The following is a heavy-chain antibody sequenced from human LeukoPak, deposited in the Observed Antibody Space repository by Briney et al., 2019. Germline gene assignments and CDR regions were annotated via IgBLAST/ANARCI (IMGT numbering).Heavy chain of an antibody. Sequence: SETLSLTCSGSGASISSSTYYWGWIRQPPGKGLEWIESIYYSGSTYYNPSLKSRVTISVDTSKNQFSLKLSSVTAADTAVYYCARLSPYYGDYEEPWYFALWGRGTLVTVSS. D-gene: IGHD4-17*01. CDR1: GASISSSTYY. CDR2: IYYSGST. J-gene: IGHJ2*01. CDR3: ARLSPYYGDYEEPWYFAL. V-gene: IGHV4-39*01.